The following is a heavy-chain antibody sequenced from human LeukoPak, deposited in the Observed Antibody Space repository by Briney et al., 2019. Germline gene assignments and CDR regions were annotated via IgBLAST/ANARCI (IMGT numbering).Heavy chain of an antibody. CDR3: ARARWYSSDY. D-gene: IGHD5-24*01. CDR2: TNSDGSST. J-gene: IGHJ4*02. CDR1: GFTFSSYV. Sequence: SGGSLRLSCAASGFTFSSYVMHWVRQAPGKGLEWVSSTNSDGSSTGYTDSVKGRFTVSRDNAKNTLYLQMNSLRAEDTAVYYRARARWYSSDYWGQGTLVTVSS. V-gene: IGHV3-74*01.